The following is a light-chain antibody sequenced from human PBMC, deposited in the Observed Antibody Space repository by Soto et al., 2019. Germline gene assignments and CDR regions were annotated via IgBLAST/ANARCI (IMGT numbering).Light chain of an antibody. V-gene: IGLV4-60*02. J-gene: IGLJ2*01. Sequence: QPVLTQSSSASASLGSSVKLTCTLSSGHTTYIIAWHQQQPGKAPRYLMKLETSGSYNKGSGVPDRFSGSSSGVDRYLTISNLQFEDEADYYCETWDINTHVVFGGGTKLTVL. CDR2: LETSGSY. CDR3: ETWDINTHVV. CDR1: SGHTTYI.